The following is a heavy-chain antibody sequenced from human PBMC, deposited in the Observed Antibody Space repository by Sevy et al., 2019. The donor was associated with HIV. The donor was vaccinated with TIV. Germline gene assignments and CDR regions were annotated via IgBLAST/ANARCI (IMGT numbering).Heavy chain of an antibody. CDR3: ATTKDYYESYGSPFDY. Sequence: ASVKVSCKVSGSTLSRLSMHWVRQVPGKGLEWMGSFDPEDGETIYARKFQGRVSMTEDTSTDTAYMGLSSLRSEETAVYYCATTKDYYESYGSPFDYWGQGTLVTVSS. CDR1: GSTLSRLS. J-gene: IGHJ4*02. CDR2: FDPEDGET. V-gene: IGHV1-24*01. D-gene: IGHD3-22*01.